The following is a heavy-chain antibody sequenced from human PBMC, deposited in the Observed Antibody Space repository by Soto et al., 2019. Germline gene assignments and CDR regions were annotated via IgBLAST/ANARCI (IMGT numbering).Heavy chain of an antibody. CDR1: GFTFSSYA. CDR3: ARALRSISS. V-gene: IGHV3-23*01. Sequence: GGSLRLSCAASGFTFSSYAMSWVRQAPGQGLEWVSSISGSGSSTYYADSVKGRFTISRDNAKKSLFLQMNSLRAEDTAVYYCARALRSISSWGQGTLVTVSS. J-gene: IGHJ5*02. D-gene: IGHD2-21*01. CDR2: ISGSGSST.